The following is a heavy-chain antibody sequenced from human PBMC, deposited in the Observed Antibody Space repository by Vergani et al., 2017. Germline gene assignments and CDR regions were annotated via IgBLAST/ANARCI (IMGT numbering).Heavy chain of an antibody. CDR1: GYTFTGYY. D-gene: IGHD4-17*01. J-gene: IGHJ4*02. CDR2: INPNSGGT. CDR3: ARATVTQRTENFDY. V-gene: IGHV1-2*02. Sequence: QVQLVQSGAEVKKPGASVKVSCKASGYTFTGYYMHWVRQAPGKGLEWMGWINPNSGGTNYAQKFQGRVTMTRDTSISTAYMELGRLRSDDTAVYYCARATVTQRTENFDYWGQGTLVTVSS.